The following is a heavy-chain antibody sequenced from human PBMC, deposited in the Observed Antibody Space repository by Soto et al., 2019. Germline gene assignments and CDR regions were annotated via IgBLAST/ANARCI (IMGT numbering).Heavy chain of an antibody. V-gene: IGHV1-69*01. D-gene: IGHD6-6*01. CDR1: GGTFSSYA. J-gene: IGHJ5*02. Sequence: QVQLVQSGAEVKKPGSSVKVSCKASGGTFSSYAISWGRQAPGQGLEWMGGIIPIFGTANYAQKFQGRVTITADESTSTAYMELSSLRTDDTAVYYCAKGSTIIAARRGWFDPWGQGTLVTVSS. CDR2: IIPIFGTA. CDR3: AKGSTIIAARRGWFDP.